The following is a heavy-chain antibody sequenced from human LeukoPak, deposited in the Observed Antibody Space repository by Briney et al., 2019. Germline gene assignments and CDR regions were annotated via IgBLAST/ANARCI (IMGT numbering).Heavy chain of an antibody. J-gene: IGHJ4*02. D-gene: IGHD3-9*01. CDR2: IDWNSGTI. CDR3: AKGGGLYFDWLFDY. CDR1: GFTFDNFA. Sequence: GGSLRLSCAASGFTFDNFAMYWVRQAPGKGLEWVSGIDWNSGTIRYADSVEGRSTISRENAKKSLYLQMSDLRPEDTAFYYCAKGGGLYFDWLFDYWGQGVLVTVSS. V-gene: IGHV3-9*01.